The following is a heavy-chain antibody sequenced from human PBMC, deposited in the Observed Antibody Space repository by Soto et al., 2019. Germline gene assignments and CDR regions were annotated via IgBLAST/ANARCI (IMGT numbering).Heavy chain of an antibody. J-gene: IGHJ4*02. Sequence: SGPTLVNPTQTLTLTCTFSGFSVSTTGMCVSWIRQPPGKALEWLARIDWDDDKYYSTSLKTRLTISKDNSKNKVVLTMTNMDPVDTVTYYFALSVPQDLEYLSPPDYYFDYWGQGTLVTVSS. CDR2: IDWDDDK. V-gene: IGHV2-70*11. D-gene: IGHD3-3*01. CDR3: ALSVPQDLEYLSPPDYYFDY. CDR1: GFSVSTTGMC.